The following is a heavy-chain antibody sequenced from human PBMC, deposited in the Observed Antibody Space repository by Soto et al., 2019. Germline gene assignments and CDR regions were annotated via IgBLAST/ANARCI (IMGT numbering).Heavy chain of an antibody. CDR2: INPSGGST. V-gene: IGHV1-46*01. J-gene: IGHJ4*02. CDR3: ARGRAPTLEPQAPTDY. Sequence: ASVKVSCKASGYTFTSYYMHWVRQAPGQGLEWMGIINPSGGSTSYAQKFQGRVTMTRDTSTSTVYMELSSLRSEDTAVYYCARGRAPTLEPQAPTDYWGQGTLVTVSS. D-gene: IGHD1-1*01. CDR1: GYTFTSYY.